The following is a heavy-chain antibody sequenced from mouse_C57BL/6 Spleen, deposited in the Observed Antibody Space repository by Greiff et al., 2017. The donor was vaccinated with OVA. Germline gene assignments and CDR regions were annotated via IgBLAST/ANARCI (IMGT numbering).Heavy chain of an antibody. CDR1: GYTFTSYW. CDR2: IYPSDSET. CDR3: ARGDSNYFWYFDV. Sequence: QVQLQQPGAELVRPGSSVKLSCKASGYTFTSYWMDWVKQRPGQGLEWIGNIYPSDSETHYNQKFKDKATLTVDKSSSTAYMQRSSLTSEDSAVYYCARGDSNYFWYFDVWGTGTTVTVSS. J-gene: IGHJ1*03. V-gene: IGHV1-61*01. D-gene: IGHD2-5*01.